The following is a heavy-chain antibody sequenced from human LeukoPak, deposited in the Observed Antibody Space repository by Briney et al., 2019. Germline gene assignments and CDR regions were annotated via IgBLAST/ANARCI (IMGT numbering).Heavy chain of an antibody. D-gene: IGHD4-23*01. Sequence: SVKVSCKASGGTFSSYAISWVRQAPGQGLEWMGRIIPIFGTANYALKFQGRVTITTDESTSTAYMELSSLRSEDTAVYYCARETVDTQPTFDYWGQGTLVTVSS. V-gene: IGHV1-69*05. J-gene: IGHJ4*02. CDR3: ARETVDTQPTFDY. CDR2: IIPIFGTA. CDR1: GGTFSSYA.